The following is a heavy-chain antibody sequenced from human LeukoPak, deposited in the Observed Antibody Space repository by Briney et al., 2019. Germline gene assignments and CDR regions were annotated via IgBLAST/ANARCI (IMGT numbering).Heavy chain of an antibody. Sequence: GGSLRLSCAASGFTFSSYAMHWVRQAPGKGLEWVAVISYDGSNKYYADSVKGRFTISRDNSKNTLYLQMNSLRAEDTAVYYCARDLGYYDRSGYIMGGFDYWGQGTLVTVSS. CDR3: ARDLGYYDRSGYIMGGFDY. CDR2: ISYDGSNK. CDR1: GFTFSSYA. V-gene: IGHV3-30*04. D-gene: IGHD3-22*01. J-gene: IGHJ4*02.